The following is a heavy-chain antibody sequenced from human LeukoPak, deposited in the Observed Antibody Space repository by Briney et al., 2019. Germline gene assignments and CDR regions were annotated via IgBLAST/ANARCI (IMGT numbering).Heavy chain of an antibody. Sequence: PGGSLRLSCAASGFTFSSYGMHWVRQAPGKGLEWVSAISGSGGSTYYADSVKGRFTISRDNSKNTLYLQMNSLRAEDTAVYYCAREAQYSSGWYVEGVGYFDYWGQGTLVTVSS. V-gene: IGHV3-23*01. CDR1: GFTFSSYG. CDR2: ISGSGGST. D-gene: IGHD6-19*01. CDR3: AREAQYSSGWYVEGVGYFDY. J-gene: IGHJ4*02.